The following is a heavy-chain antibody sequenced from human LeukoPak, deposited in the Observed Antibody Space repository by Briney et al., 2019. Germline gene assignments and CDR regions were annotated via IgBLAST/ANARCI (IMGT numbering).Heavy chain of an antibody. D-gene: IGHD3-22*01. CDR3: ARGPYDSSGYYYSFDH. J-gene: IGHJ4*02. CDR1: GGTFSSYA. V-gene: IGHV1-69*05. CDR2: IIPIFGTA. Sequence: SVKVPCKASGGTFSSYAISWVRQAPGQGLEWMGGIIPIFGTANYAQKFQGRVTITTDESTSTAYMELSSLRSEDTAVYYCARGPYDSSGYYYSFDHWGQGTLVTVSS.